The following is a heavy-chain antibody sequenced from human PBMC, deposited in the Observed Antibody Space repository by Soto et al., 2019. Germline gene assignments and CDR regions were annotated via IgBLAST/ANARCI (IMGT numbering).Heavy chain of an antibody. J-gene: IGHJ6*02. D-gene: IGHD2-15*01. CDR3: TRERGAKYCSGGSCQYYYYYYGMDV. Sequence: GGSLRLSCAASGFTVSSNYMSWVRQAPGKGLEWVSVIYSGGSTYYADSVKGRFTISRHNSKNTLYLQMNSLRAEDTAVYYCTRERGAKYCSGGSCQYYYYYYGMDVWGQGTTVTVSS. CDR1: GFTVSSNY. V-gene: IGHV3-53*04. CDR2: IYSGGST.